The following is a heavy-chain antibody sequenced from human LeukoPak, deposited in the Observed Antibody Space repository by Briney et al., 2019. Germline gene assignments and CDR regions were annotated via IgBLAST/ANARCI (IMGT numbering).Heavy chain of an antibody. V-gene: IGHV3-23*01. J-gene: IGHJ4*02. D-gene: IGHD3-16*02. Sequence: HSGGSLRLSCASSGFTFSSYAMSWVRQAPGKGLEWVSTIGGTGVRTYYADSVKGRFTISRDNSKNTLYLQMNSLRAEDTAVYYCASGGYVWGSNRYSYFDYWGQGTLVTVSS. CDR3: ASGGYVWGSNRYSYFDY. CDR2: IGGTGVRT. CDR1: GFTFSSYA.